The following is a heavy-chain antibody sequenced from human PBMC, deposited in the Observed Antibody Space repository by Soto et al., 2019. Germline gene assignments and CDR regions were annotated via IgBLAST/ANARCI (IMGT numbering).Heavy chain of an antibody. Sequence: EVQLVETGGGLIQPGGSLRLSCAASGFTVSSNYMSWVRQAPGKGLEWVSVIYSGGSTYYADSVKGRFTISRDNSKNTLYLQMNSLRAEDTAVYYCARESRGWTNWFDPWGQGTLVTVSS. J-gene: IGHJ5*02. CDR1: GFTVSSNY. CDR3: ARESRGWTNWFDP. D-gene: IGHD6-19*01. V-gene: IGHV3-53*02. CDR2: IYSGGST.